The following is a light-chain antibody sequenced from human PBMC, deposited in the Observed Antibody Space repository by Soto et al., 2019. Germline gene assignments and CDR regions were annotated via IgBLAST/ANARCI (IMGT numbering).Light chain of an antibody. CDR3: QTWGTGIRV. CDR1: SGHSNYA. CDR2: LNSDGSH. V-gene: IGLV4-69*01. J-gene: IGLJ3*02. Sequence: QPVLTQSPSASASLGASVKLTCTLSSGHSNYAIAWHQQQPEKGPRYLMNLNSDGSHSKGDGIPDRFSGSSSGAERYLTISSLPSEDEADYYCQTWGTGIRVFGGGTKLTVL.